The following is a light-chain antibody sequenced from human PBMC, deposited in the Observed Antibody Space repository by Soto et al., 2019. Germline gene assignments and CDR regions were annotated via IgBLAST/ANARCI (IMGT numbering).Light chain of an antibody. CDR1: QGISNY. CDR3: QALSRYPLS. V-gene: IGKV1-9*01. Sequence: DSQWKQYPSFLSASTGDRVTITCRASQGISNYLAWYQQEPGKAPDLLIYSASTLQSGVPSRFSGSGSETEFSLTIRALQPEDFATYYCQALSRYPLSFAGGTKV. CDR2: SAS. J-gene: IGKJ4*01.